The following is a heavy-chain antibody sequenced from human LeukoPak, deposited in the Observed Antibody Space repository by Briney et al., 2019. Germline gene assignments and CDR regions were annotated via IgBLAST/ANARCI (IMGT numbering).Heavy chain of an antibody. Sequence: GGSLRLSCAASGFTFNIYSMHWVPQAPGKGLELVTAISDDENYKFYADSVKGRFTISRDNSKKTLYLQMNSVRVEDTAIYYCTRGMLRQPPDYWGQGMLVTVSS. CDR2: ISDDENYK. D-gene: IGHD3-10*02. CDR1: GFTFNIYS. J-gene: IGHJ4*02. CDR3: TRGMLRQPPDY. V-gene: IGHV3-30-3*01.